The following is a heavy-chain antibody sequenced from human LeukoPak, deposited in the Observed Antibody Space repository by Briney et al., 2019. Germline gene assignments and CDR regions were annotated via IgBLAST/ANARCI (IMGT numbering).Heavy chain of an antibody. Sequence: GGSLRLSCAASGFTFSSYAMSWVRQAPGKGLEWVSAISGSGGSTYYADSVKGRFTISRDNSKNAPYLQMNSLRAEDTAVYYCAKDLGYCSSTSCFLDYWGQGTLVTVSS. CDR3: AKDLGYCSSTSCFLDY. D-gene: IGHD2-2*01. CDR1: GFTFSSYA. CDR2: ISGSGGST. J-gene: IGHJ4*02. V-gene: IGHV3-23*01.